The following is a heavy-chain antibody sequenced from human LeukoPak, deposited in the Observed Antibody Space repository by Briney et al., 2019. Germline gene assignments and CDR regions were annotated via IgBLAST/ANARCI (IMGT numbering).Heavy chain of an antibody. D-gene: IGHD3-10*01. V-gene: IGHV3-30*18. CDR3: AKDRSPSAGYYGSGSYDY. Sequence: GRSLRLSCAASGFTFSSYGMHWVRQAPGKGLEWVAVISYDGSNKYYADSVKGRFTISRDNSKNTLYLQMNSLRAEDTAVYYYAKDRSPSAGYYGSGSYDYWGQGTLVTVSS. J-gene: IGHJ4*02. CDR2: ISYDGSNK. CDR1: GFTFSSYG.